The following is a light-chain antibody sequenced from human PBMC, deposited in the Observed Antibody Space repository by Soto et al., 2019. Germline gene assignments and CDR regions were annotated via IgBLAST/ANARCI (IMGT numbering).Light chain of an antibody. CDR3: QLWDGSSDHLVV. J-gene: IGLJ2*01. CDR1: NIGSKS. CDR2: DDS. Sequence: SYELTQPPSVSVAPGQTARITCGGNNIGSKSVHWYQQKPGQAPVLVVYDDSDRPSGIPERFSGSNSGNTATLTISWVEAGDEADYYCQLWDGSSDHLVVFGGGTQLTVL. V-gene: IGLV3-21*02.